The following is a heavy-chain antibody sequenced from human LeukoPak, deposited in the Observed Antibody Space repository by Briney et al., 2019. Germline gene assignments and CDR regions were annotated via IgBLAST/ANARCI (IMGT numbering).Heavy chain of an antibody. D-gene: IGHD3-10*01. CDR2: IYYSGST. CDR1: GGSISSYY. CDR3: ARDSNYGSGSFGFDY. V-gene: IGHV4-59*01. Sequence: KTSETLSLTCTVSGGSISSYYWSWIRQPPGKGLGWIGYIYYSGSTNYNPSLKSRVTISVDTSKNQFSLKLSSVTAADTAVYYCARDSNYGSGSFGFDYWGQGTLVTVSS. J-gene: IGHJ4*02.